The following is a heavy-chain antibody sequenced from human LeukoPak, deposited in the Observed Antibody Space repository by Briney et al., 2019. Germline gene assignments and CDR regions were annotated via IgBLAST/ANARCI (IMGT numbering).Heavy chain of an antibody. J-gene: IGHJ3*02. CDR1: GFTFSSYG. CDR2: IWYDGSNK. Sequence: GRSLRLSCAASGFTFSSYGMHWVRQAPGKGLEWVAVIWYDGSNKYYADSVKGRFTISRDNSKNTLYLQMNSLRAEDTAVYYCARGADSSGYSAFDIWGQGTMVTVSS. V-gene: IGHV3-33*01. D-gene: IGHD3-22*01. CDR3: ARGADSSGYSAFDI.